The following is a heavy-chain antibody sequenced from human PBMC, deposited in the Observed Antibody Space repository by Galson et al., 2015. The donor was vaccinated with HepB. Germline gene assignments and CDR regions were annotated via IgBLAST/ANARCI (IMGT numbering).Heavy chain of an antibody. D-gene: IGHD3-22*01. CDR2: VVVGSGNT. CDR3: AAVYYYDSSGYYYFDY. Sequence: SVKVSCKASGFTFTSSAVQWVRQARGQRLEWIGWVVVGSGNTNYAQKFQERVTITRDMSTSTAYMELSSLRSEDTAVYYCAAVYYYDSSGYYYFDYWGQGTLVTVSS. J-gene: IGHJ4*02. V-gene: IGHV1-58*01. CDR1: GFTFTSSA.